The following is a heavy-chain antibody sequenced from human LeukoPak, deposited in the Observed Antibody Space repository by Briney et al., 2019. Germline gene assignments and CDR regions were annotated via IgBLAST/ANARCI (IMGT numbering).Heavy chain of an antibody. J-gene: IGHJ4*02. CDR1: GFTFSSYA. V-gene: IGHV3-7*03. Sequence: GGSLRLSCAASGFTFSSYAMSWVRQAPGKGLEWVANIKQDGSEKNYVDSVKGRFIISRDNTKNSLYLQMNTLRADDTAVYYCARDGFGTGSNWGQGTLVTVSS. CDR3: ARDGFGTGSN. D-gene: IGHD3-16*01. CDR2: IKQDGSEK.